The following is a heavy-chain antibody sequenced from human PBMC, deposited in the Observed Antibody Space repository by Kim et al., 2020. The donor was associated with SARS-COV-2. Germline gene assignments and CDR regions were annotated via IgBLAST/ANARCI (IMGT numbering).Heavy chain of an antibody. Sequence: ASVKVSCKASGYTFTSYDINWVRQATGQGLEWMGWMNPNSGNTGYAQKFQGRVTMTRNTSISTAYMELSSLRSEDTAVYYCARRAPGYCSSTSCPAPFDYWGQGTLVTVSS. CDR3: ARRAPGYCSSTSCPAPFDY. J-gene: IGHJ4*02. D-gene: IGHD2-2*01. CDR2: MNPNSGNT. CDR1: GYTFTSYD. V-gene: IGHV1-8*01.